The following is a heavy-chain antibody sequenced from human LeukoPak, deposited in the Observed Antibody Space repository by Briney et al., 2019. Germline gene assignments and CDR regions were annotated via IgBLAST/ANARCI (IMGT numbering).Heavy chain of an antibody. CDR3: ARLTKGRFFDFVFDF. CDR2: IYYTGST. Sequence: PSETLSLTCTVSGGSVSDTTHYWGWIRQPPGKGLEWIGNIYYTGSTYSNPSLRSRVTMSVDTSKNQFSLKMSSVTAADTAVYYCARLTKGRFFDFVFDFWGQGTLLTVSS. V-gene: IGHV4-39*01. J-gene: IGHJ4*02. D-gene: IGHD3-9*01. CDR1: GGSVSDTTHY.